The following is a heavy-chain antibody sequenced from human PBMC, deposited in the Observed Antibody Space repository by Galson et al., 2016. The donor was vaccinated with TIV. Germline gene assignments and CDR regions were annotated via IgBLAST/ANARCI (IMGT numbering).Heavy chain of an antibody. CDR3: AKDRNTALDTYYYYYGMDV. D-gene: IGHD5-18*01. Sequence: SVKVSCKASGGSFSTHTFNWVRQAPGQGLEWMGGIVPLFRTTNYAQKFQGRVTFTADESSSTAYMEVSRLTSDDTAVYYCAKDRNTALDTYYYYYGMDVWGQGITVTVSS. CDR2: IVPLFRTT. CDR1: GGSFSTHT. J-gene: IGHJ6*02. V-gene: IGHV1-69*13.